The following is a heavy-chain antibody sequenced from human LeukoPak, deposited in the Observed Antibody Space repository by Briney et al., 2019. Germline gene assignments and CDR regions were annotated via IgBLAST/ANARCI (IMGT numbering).Heavy chain of an antibody. V-gene: IGHV1-2*02. D-gene: IGHD1-26*01. Sequence: ASVKVSCKASGYTFTGYYMHWVRQAPGQGLEWMGWINPNSGGTNYAQKFQGRVTMTRDTSISTAYMELSRLRSDDTAVYYCVRDLSYSGSYSGWFDPWGQGTLVTVSS. CDR2: INPNSGGT. CDR1: GYTFTGYY. CDR3: VRDLSYSGSYSGWFDP. J-gene: IGHJ5*02.